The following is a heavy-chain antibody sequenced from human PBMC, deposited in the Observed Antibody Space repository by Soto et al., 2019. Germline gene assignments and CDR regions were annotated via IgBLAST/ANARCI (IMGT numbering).Heavy chain of an antibody. CDR3: TTLFQTNYYCSGSYYAQYYYYMDV. V-gene: IGHV3-15*01. CDR2: IKSKTDGGTT. D-gene: IGHD3-10*01. J-gene: IGHJ6*03. CDR1: GFTFSNAW. Sequence: PGGSLRLSCAASGFTFSNAWMSWVRQAPGKGLEWVGRIKSKTDGGTTDYAAPVKGRFTISRDDSKNTLYLQMNSLKTEDTAVYYCTTLFQTNYYCSGSYYAQYYYYMDVWGKGTTVTVSS.